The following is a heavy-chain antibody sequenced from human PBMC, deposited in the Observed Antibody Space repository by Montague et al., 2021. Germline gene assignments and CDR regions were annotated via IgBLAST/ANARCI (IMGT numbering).Heavy chain of an antibody. CDR2: LLYDGNNE. CDR1: GFTFSTYN. D-gene: IGHD1-26*01. V-gene: IGHV3-30-3*01. J-gene: IGHJ4*03. Sequence: SLRLSCAASGFTFSTYNIHWVRQAPGKGLEWVAALLYDGNNEYYADSVKGRFTFSRDNSKNTLYLQMNSLRAEDTAVYYCARGGGGYLDYWGQGTLVTFSS. CDR3: ARGGGGYLDY.